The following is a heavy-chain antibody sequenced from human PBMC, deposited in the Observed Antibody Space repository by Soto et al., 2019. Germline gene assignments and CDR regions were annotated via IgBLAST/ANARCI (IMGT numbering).Heavy chain of an antibody. Sequence: PEGSLRLSCAASGFTFDGNAIHWVRQAPEKGPEWVSGINWTSDIGHADSVKASFTIPRDNAKDSLYLELTHLRDDDTAVYYCARDTSHGVTIGGLDSWGQG. CDR1: GFTFDGNA. CDR2: INWTSDI. CDR3: ARDTSHGVTIGGLDS. D-gene: IGHD3-16*01. J-gene: IGHJ4*02. V-gene: IGHV3-9*01.